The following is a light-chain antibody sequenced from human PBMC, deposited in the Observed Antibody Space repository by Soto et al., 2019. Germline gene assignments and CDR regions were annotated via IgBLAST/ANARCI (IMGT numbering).Light chain of an antibody. V-gene: IGKV3-15*01. CDR1: QSVSTN. Sequence: EIVMTQSPATLSLSPGERATLSCRASQSVSTNLAWYQQKPGQAPRLLIYGASTRATGTPARFSGSGSGTEFTLTISSLQSEDFAVYYCQQYNNWPRTFGQGTKVDI. CDR2: GAS. CDR3: QQYNNWPRT. J-gene: IGKJ1*01.